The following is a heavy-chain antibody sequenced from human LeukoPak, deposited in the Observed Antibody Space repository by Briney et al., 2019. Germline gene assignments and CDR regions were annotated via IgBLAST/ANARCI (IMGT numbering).Heavy chain of an antibody. D-gene: IGHD2-21*02. V-gene: IGHV4-59*02. J-gene: IGHJ6*02. CDR2: IHYTGST. CDR1: GGSVSGSH. Sequence: SETLSLTCLVSGGSVSGSHWSWIRQPPGKGLEWIGYIHYTGSTDYNPSLRSRVTLSIDMSKNQFSLRLSSVTAADTAVYYCARTGGDCSSGLCYYAMDVWGQGTTVTVS. CDR3: ARTGGDCSSGLCYYAMDV.